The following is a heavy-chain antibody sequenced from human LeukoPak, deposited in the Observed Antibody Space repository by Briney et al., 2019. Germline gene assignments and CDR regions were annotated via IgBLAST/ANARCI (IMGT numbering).Heavy chain of an antibody. CDR1: GGSITNTNY. CDR2: VNLQGST. CDR3: AREGGPYRPLDY. J-gene: IGHJ4*02. V-gene: IGHV4-4*02. Sequence: PSETLSLTCGVSGGSITNTNYWTWVRQPPGKGLEWIGEVNLQGSTNYNSSLMGRVAISVDTSENHISLQLTSVTAADTAVYYCAREGGPYRPLDYSGQGTLVTVSS.